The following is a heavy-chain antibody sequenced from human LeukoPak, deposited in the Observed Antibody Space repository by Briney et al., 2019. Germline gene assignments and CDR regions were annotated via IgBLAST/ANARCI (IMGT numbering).Heavy chain of an antibody. CDR2: MLDTVTT. CDR3: ATIKRGNIFGYFDF. V-gene: IGHV4-59*11. CDR1: GASMNTHY. D-gene: IGHD5-18*01. J-gene: IGHJ4*02. Sequence: SETLSLTCAVSGASMNTHYWSWIRQPPGKGLEWIGYMLDTVTTKDNPSLKSRFTLSADTSKNQFFLRLTSVTAADTAVYYCATIKRGNIFGYFDFWGQGIPVTVSS.